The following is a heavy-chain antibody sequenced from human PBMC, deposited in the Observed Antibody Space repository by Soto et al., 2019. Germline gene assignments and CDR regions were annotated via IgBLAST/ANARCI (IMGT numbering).Heavy chain of an antibody. CDR2: IYYSGST. V-gene: IGHV4-31*03. J-gene: IGHJ5*02. Sequence: SETLSLTCTVSGGSIISGGYYLSWIRQHPGKGLEWIGYIYYSGSTYYNPSLKSRVTISVDTSKNQFSLKLSSVTAADTAVYYCAGYSSWFDPWGQGTLVTVSS. D-gene: IGHD6-13*01. CDR3: AGYSSWFDP. CDR1: GGSIISGGYY.